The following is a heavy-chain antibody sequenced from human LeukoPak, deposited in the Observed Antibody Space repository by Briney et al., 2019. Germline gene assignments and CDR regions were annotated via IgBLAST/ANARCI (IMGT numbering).Heavy chain of an antibody. CDR3: ARARRGSSGPEDYFDY. CDR1: GFTFSSYS. J-gene: IGHJ4*02. D-gene: IGHD3-22*01. V-gene: IGHV3-21*01. Sequence: GGSLRLSCAASGFTFSSYSMNWVRQAPGKGLEWVSSISSSSSYIYYADSVKGRFTISRDNAKNSLYLQMNSLRAGDTAVYYCARARRGSSGPEDYFDYWGQGTLVTVSS. CDR2: ISSSSSYI.